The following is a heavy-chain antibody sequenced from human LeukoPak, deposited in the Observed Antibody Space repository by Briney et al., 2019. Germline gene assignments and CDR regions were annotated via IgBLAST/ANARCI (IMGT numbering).Heavy chain of an antibody. CDR2: IFHSGFT. Sequence: WETLSLTSAVSADSLSGYYWSWIRQPPGKRLEWIGYIFHSGFTNYNPSLKSRVTRSTDTSTHQFSLKLSSVTAADTAVYYCARESRDDDWFDPWGQGILVTVSS. V-gene: IGHV4-59*01. D-gene: IGHD5-24*01. J-gene: IGHJ5*02. CDR3: ARESRDDDWFDP. CDR1: ADSLSGYY.